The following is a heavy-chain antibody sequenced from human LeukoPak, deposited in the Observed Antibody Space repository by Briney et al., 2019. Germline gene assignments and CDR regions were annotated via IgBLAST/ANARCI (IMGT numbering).Heavy chain of an antibody. Sequence: PSETLSLTCTVSGGSISSSSYYWGWIRQPPGKGLEWIGSIYYSGSTYYNPSLKSRVTISVDTSKNQFSLKLSSVTAADTAVYYCASFEYSSSSMGYWGQGTLVTVSS. D-gene: IGHD6-6*01. J-gene: IGHJ4*02. CDR3: ASFEYSSSSMGY. CDR2: IYYSGST. CDR1: GGSISSSSYY. V-gene: IGHV4-39*01.